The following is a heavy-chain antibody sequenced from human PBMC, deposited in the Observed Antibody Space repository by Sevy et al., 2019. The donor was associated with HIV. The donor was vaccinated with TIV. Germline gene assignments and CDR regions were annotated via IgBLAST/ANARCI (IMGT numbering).Heavy chain of an antibody. J-gene: IGHJ3*02. CDR1: GFTFSSYS. V-gene: IGHV3-21*01. Sequence: GALRLSCAASGFTFSSYSMNWVRQAPGKGLEWVSSIISSSSYIYYAESVKGRFTISRDNAKNSQYLKMNSLRAEYTAGYYCARDLGGYGSGSYYDQDAFDIWGQGTMVTVSS. D-gene: IGHD3-10*01. CDR3: ARDLGGYGSGSYYDQDAFDI. CDR2: IISSSSYI.